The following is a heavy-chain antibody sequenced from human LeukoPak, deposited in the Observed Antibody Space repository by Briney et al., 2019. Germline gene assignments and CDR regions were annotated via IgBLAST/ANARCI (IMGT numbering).Heavy chain of an antibody. CDR1: GFTVSSNY. CDR3: AKGGVWFGNSNP. J-gene: IGHJ5*02. Sequence: GGSLRLSCAASGFTVSSNYMSWVRQAPGKGLEWVSVIYSGGSTYYADSMKGRFTISRDNSKNTLYLQMNSLRPEDTAVYFCAKGGVWFGNSNPWGQGTLVTVSS. D-gene: IGHD3-10*01. CDR2: IYSGGST. V-gene: IGHV3-53*05.